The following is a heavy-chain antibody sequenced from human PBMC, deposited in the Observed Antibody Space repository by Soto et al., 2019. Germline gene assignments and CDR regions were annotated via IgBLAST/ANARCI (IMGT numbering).Heavy chain of an antibody. Sequence: EVQLVESGGGLVQPGGSLRLSCVVSGFIVSSHYMSWVRQAPGKGLEWVSVIYSGGSTYYADSVKGRFTISRDNSKNTLYLQMNSLSAEDTAVYYWARHDWFDPRGQGILVTVSS. CDR1: GFIVSSHY. CDR3: ARHDWFDP. J-gene: IGHJ5*02. CDR2: IYSGGST. V-gene: IGHV3-66*04.